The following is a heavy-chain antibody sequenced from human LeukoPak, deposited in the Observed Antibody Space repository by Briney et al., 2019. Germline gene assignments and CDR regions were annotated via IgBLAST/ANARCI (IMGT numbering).Heavy chain of an antibody. J-gene: IGHJ4*02. Sequence: GGSLRLSCAASGFTFDDYTMHWVRQAPGKGLEWVSLISWDGGSTHYADSVKGRFTISRDNSKNSLYLQMNSLRTEDTAVYYCAKDRNFDYWGQGTLVTVSS. CDR1: GFTFDDYT. V-gene: IGHV3-43*01. CDR3: AKDRNFDY. CDR2: ISWDGGST.